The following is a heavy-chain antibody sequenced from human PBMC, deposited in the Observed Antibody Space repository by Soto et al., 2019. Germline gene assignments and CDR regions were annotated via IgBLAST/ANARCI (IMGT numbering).Heavy chain of an antibody. Sequence: GESLKISCKGSGYSFTTYWIAWVRQMPGKGLEWVGIIYPGDSDTRYSPSFEGHVTISVDKSISTAFLQWNSLKASDNAIYYCARHSTSAPRDYWGQGTLVTVSS. D-gene: IGHD3-10*01. J-gene: IGHJ4*01. CDR2: IYPGDSDT. CDR1: GYSFTTYW. V-gene: IGHV5-51*01. CDR3: ARHSTSAPRDY.